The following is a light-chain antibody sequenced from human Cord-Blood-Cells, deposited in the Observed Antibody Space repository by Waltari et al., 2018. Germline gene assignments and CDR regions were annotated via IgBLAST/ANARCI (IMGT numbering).Light chain of an antibody. CDR1: SSDVGGYNY. V-gene: IGLV2-8*01. Sequence: QSALTQPPSASGSPGQSVTISCTGTSSDVGGYNYVSCYQQHPGKAPKLMIYAVSKRPSGVPDRFSGSKSGNTASLTVSGLQAEDEADYYCSSYAGSNNLGVFGGGTKLTVL. CDR3: SSYAGSNNLGV. CDR2: AVS. J-gene: IGLJ2*01.